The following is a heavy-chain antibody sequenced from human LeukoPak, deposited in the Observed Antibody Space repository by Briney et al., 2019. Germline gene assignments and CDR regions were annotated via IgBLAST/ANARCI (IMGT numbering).Heavy chain of an antibody. V-gene: IGHV2-5*01. CDR1: GFSLSTSGVG. Sequence: SGPTLVNPTQTLTLTCTFSGFSLSTSGVGVGWIRQPPGKALEWLALIYWNDDKRYSPSLKSRLTITKDTSKNQVVLTMTNMDPVDTATYYCAHSSYYDFWSGYYPNWFDPWGQGTLVTVSS. CDR3: AHSSYYDFWSGYYPNWFDP. CDR2: IYWNDDK. D-gene: IGHD3-3*01. J-gene: IGHJ5*02.